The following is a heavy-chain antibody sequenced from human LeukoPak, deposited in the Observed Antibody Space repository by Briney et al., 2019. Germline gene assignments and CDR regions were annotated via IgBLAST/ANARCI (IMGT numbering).Heavy chain of an antibody. Sequence: SETLSLTCTVSGGSISSYYWSWIRQPPGKGLEWIGYIYYSGSTNYNPSLKSRVTISVDTSKNQFSLKLSSVTAADTAVYYCARVGQLWSRYNWFDPWGQGTLVTVSS. CDR2: IYYSGST. D-gene: IGHD5-18*01. V-gene: IGHV4-59*12. CDR1: GGSISSYY. CDR3: ARVGQLWSRYNWFDP. J-gene: IGHJ5*02.